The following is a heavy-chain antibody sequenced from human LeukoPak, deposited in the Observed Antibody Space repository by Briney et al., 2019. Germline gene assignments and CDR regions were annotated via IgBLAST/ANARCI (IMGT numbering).Heavy chain of an antibody. CDR2: ISYDGSNK. CDR3: AKDLGGQWLYYYYGMDV. J-gene: IGHJ6*02. D-gene: IGHD6-19*01. V-gene: IGHV3-30*18. CDR1: GFTFSSYG. Sequence: GGSLRLSCAASGFTFSSYGMHCVRQAPGKGLEWVAVISYDGSNKYYADSVKGRFTISRDNSKNTLYLQMNSLRAEDTAVYYCAKDLGGQWLYYYYGMDVWGQGTTVTVSS.